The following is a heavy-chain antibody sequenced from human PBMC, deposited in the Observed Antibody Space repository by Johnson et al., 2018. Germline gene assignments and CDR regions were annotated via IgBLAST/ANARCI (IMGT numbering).Heavy chain of an antibody. V-gene: IGHV3-23*04. Sequence: EEQLVETGGGLVQPGGTLRLSCAASGFTFSAYVMIWVRQAPGKGLEWVSTISDSGDSTYYADHVKGRFTVSRDNSKSTLFLQMNSLRAEDTAVYYCANPIRGVHYMDVWGQGTTVTVSS. J-gene: IGHJ6*02. D-gene: IGHD3-10*01. CDR3: ANPIRGVHYMDV. CDR2: ISDSGDST. CDR1: GFTFSAYV.